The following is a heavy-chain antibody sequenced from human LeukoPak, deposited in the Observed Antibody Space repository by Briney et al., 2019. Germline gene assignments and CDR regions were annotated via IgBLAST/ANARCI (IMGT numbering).Heavy chain of an antibody. D-gene: IGHD6-19*01. V-gene: IGHV3-7*02. CDR1: GFTFSRFW. CDR3: ARGGVEFFSLHKVAVPGAFDV. Sequence: GGSLRLSCAASGFTFSRFWMSWVRQAPGRGLEWVANINQDGSVNYYVDSVKGRFTVSRDNTKSALSLQMNSLRAEDTAVYHCARGGVEFFSLHKVAVPGAFDVWGQGTMVTVSS. CDR2: INQDGSVN. J-gene: IGHJ3*01.